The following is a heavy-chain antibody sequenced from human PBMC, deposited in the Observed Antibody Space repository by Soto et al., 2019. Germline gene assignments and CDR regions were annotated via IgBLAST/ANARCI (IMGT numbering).Heavy chain of an antibody. CDR3: GKDPLLYDSCPGGASHI. CDR2: ISYDGSNK. CDR1: GFTFSSYG. V-gene: IGHV3-30*18. Sequence: QVQLVESGGGVVQPGRSLRLSCAASGFTFSSYGMHWVRQAPGKGLEWVAVISYDGSNKYYADSVKGRFTISRDNSKNVVLLKMNSLKAEDTALYYGGKDPLLYDSCPGGASHIWGQGTMVTVSS. J-gene: IGHJ3*02. D-gene: IGHD3-22*01.